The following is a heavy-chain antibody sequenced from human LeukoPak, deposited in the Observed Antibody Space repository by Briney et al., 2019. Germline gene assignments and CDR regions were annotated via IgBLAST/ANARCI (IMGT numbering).Heavy chain of an antibody. CDR1: GGTFSSYA. D-gene: IGHD3-3*01. CDR3: ARGYDFWSGYYKGPHKYYFDY. V-gene: IGHV1-69*05. Sequence: GASVKVSCKASGGTFSSYAISWVRQAPGQGLKWMGGIIPIFGTANYAQKFQGRVTITTDESTSTAYMELSSLRSEDTAVYYCARGYDFWSGYYKGPHKYYFDYWGQGTLVTVSS. J-gene: IGHJ4*02. CDR2: IIPIFGTA.